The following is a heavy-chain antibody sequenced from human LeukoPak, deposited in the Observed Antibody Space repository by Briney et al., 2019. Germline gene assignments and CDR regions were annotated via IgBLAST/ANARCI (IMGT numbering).Heavy chain of an antibody. CDR3: AAGYCSGGSCYPYYFDY. J-gene: IGHJ4*02. CDR2: INHSGST. CDR1: GGSFSGYY. Sequence: PSETLSLTCAVYGGSFSGYYWSWIRQPPGKGLEWIGKINHSGSTNYNPSLKSRVTISVDTSKNQFSLKPSSVTAADTAVYYCAAGYCSGGSCYPYYFDYWGQGTLVTVSS. D-gene: IGHD2-15*01. V-gene: IGHV4-34*01.